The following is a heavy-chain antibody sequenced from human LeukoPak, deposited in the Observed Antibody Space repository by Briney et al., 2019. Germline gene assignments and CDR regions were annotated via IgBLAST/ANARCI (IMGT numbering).Heavy chain of an antibody. D-gene: IGHD3-22*01. CDR2: VYYNGDI. CDR3: ATTWYYDTRGYLFDD. CDR1: GVPISTYY. V-gene: IGHV4-59*01. J-gene: IGHJ4*01. Sequence: SETLSLTCSVSGVPISTYYWSWIRQSPGKRLEWIAYVYYNGDIMYNPSLKSRVAISLDTSKNQFSLNMASVTAADTAVYFCATTWYYDTRGYLFDDWGHGTLVTVSS.